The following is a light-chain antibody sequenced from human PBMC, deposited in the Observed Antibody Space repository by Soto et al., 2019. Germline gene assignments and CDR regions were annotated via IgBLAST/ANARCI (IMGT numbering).Light chain of an antibody. CDR3: QHYNSYSEA. CDR1: QGIRND. CDR2: KAS. Sequence: DIQMTQSPSSLSASVGDRVTITCRASQGIRNDLGLYQQKPGKAPKLLIYKASTLKSGFPSRFSGSGSGTEFTLTISSLQPDDFATYYCQHYNSYSEAFGQGTKVDIK. V-gene: IGKV1-5*03. J-gene: IGKJ1*01.